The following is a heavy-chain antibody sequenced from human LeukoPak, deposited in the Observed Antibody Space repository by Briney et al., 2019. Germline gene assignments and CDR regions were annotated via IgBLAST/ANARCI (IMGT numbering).Heavy chain of an antibody. CDR3: ARDITGTTKYYYYYGMDV. Sequence: PRGSLTLSCAASGFTFSSYWMHWVRQAPGKGLVWVSRINSDGSSTSYADSVKGRFTISRDNAKNTLYLQMNSLRAEDTAVYYCARDITGTTKYYYYYGMDVWGQGTTVTVSS. D-gene: IGHD1-20*01. CDR2: INSDGSST. J-gene: IGHJ6*02. CDR1: GFTFSSYW. V-gene: IGHV3-74*01.